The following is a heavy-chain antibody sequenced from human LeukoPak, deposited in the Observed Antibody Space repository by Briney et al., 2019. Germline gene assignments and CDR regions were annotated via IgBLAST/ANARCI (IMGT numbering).Heavy chain of an antibody. V-gene: IGHV3-11*01. J-gene: IGHJ5*02. Sequence: GGSLRLSCAVSGFTFSDYYMSWIRQAPGKGLEWVSYISSCGSTIYSADSVKGRFTISRDNAKNSLYLQMNSLRAEDTAVYYCARGYCSSTSCHHWNWFDPWGQGTLVTVSS. CDR1: GFTFSDYY. CDR3: ARGYCSSTSCHHWNWFDP. CDR2: ISSCGSTI. D-gene: IGHD2-2*01.